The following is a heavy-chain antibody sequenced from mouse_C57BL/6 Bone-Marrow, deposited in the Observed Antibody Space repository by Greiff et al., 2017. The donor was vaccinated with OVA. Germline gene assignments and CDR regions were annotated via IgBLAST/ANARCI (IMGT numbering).Heavy chain of an antibody. CDR3: TGIYYYGSSYSWFAY. J-gene: IGHJ3*01. D-gene: IGHD1-1*01. CDR1: GFNIKDDY. V-gene: IGHV14-4*01. Sequence: LVESGAELVRPGASVKLSCTASGFNIKDDYMHWVKQRPEQGLEWIGWIDPENGDTEYASKFQGKATITADTSSNTAYLQLSSLTSEDTAVYYCTGIYYYGSSYSWFAYWGQGTLVTVSA. CDR2: IDPENGDT.